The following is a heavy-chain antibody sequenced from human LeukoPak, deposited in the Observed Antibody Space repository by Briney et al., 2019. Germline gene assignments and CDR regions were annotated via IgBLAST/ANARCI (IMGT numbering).Heavy chain of an antibody. CDR2: IYYTGST. CDR3: ARAPTLRDRDAFDI. Sequence: SETLSLTCTVSGGSISSYYWSWVRQPPGEGLEWIGYIYYTGSTYYNPSLKRRVTMSLDTSKNQFSLNLNSVTAADTAVYYRARAPTLRDRDAFDIWGQGTMVTVSS. D-gene: IGHD1-1*01. V-gene: IGHV4-59*01. CDR1: GGSISSYY. J-gene: IGHJ3*02.